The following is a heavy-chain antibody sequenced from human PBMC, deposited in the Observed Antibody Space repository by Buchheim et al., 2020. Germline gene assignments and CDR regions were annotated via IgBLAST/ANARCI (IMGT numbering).Heavy chain of an antibody. Sequence: QVQLVESGGGLVKPGGSLRLSCAASGFTFSDYYMSWIRQAPGKGLEWVSYISSSSSYTNYADSVKGRFTISRDNAKTSLYLQMNSLRAEDTAVYYCARERSPRTYDFWSGYYLVYYYYGMDVWGQGTT. D-gene: IGHD3-3*01. CDR2: ISSSSSYT. CDR3: ARERSPRTYDFWSGYYLVYYYYGMDV. V-gene: IGHV3-11*06. J-gene: IGHJ6*02. CDR1: GFTFSDYY.